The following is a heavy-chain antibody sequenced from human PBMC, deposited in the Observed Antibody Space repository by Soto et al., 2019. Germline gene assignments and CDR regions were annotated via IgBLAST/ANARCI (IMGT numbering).Heavy chain of an antibody. V-gene: IGHV1-69*01. CDR1: GGTFSSYA. Sequence: QVQLVQSGAEVKKPGSSVKVSCKASGGTFSSYAISWVRQAPGQGREWMGGIIPIFCTANYAQMFQGRVTITADESTSTAYMELSSLRSEDTAVYYCARDSGGTTVAFGMDVWGQGTTVTVSS. D-gene: IGHD4-17*01. CDR3: ARDSGGTTVAFGMDV. J-gene: IGHJ6*02. CDR2: IIPIFCTA.